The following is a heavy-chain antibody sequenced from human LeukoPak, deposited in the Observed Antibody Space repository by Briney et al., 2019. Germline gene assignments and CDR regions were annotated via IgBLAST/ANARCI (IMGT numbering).Heavy chain of an antibody. D-gene: IGHD5-12*01. CDR2: IRYDGNNK. CDR1: GFTFISYG. V-gene: IGHV3-30*02. J-gene: IGHJ4*02. CDR3: ANNQGIVATSPPY. Sequence: GGCLRLSCAASGFTFISYGMRWVRQAPDKGLEWVAVIRYDGNNKYYADCVRGRFTISRDNSKNTLYLQMNSLRAEDTAVYYCANNQGIVATSPPYWGQGTLVTVSS.